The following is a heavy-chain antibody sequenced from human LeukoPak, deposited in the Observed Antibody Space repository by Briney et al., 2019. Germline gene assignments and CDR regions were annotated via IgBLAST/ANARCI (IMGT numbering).Heavy chain of an antibody. CDR3: ARGFPALICGGDCSNDAFDI. D-gene: IGHD2-21*02. J-gene: IGHJ3*02. CDR2: INPNSGGT. CDR1: GYTFTGYC. V-gene: IGHV1-2*02. Sequence: ASVKVSCKASGYTFTGYCMHWVRQAPGQGLEWMGWINPNSGGTNYAQKFQGRVTMTRDTSISTAYMELSRLRSDDTAVYYCARGFPALICGGDCSNDAFDIWGQGTMVTVSS.